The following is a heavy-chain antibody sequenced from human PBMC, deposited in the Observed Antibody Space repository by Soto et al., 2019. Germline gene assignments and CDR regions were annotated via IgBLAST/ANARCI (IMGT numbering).Heavy chain of an antibody. Sequence: ASVKVSCKASGYTCTSYAMHWVRQAPGQRLEWMGWINAGNGNTKYSQKFQGRVTITRDTSASTAYMELSSLRSEDTAVYYCARGCDILTGYYLRCYSDYWGQGTLVTVSS. D-gene: IGHD3-9*01. V-gene: IGHV1-3*01. CDR2: INAGNGNT. J-gene: IGHJ4*02. CDR3: ARGCDILTGYYLRCYSDY. CDR1: GYTCTSYA.